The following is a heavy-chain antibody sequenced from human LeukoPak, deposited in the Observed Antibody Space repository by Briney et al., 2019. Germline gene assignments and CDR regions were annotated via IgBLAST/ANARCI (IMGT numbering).Heavy chain of an antibody. Sequence: GGSLRLSCAASGFTFTGYYIHWVRQAPGQGLDWMGWINPNSGDTHYARKFQGRVTMTSDTSISAAYMELSSPTSDDTAVYYCARGAIDYWGQGTLVTVSS. CDR2: INPNSGDT. D-gene: IGHD3-16*01. V-gene: IGHV1-2*02. CDR3: ARGAIDY. CDR1: GFTFTGYY. J-gene: IGHJ4*02.